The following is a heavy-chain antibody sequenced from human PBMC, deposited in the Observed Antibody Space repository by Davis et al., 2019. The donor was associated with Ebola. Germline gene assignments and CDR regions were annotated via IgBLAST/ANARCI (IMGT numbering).Heavy chain of an antibody. CDR1: GFTFSSYS. J-gene: IGHJ6*04. V-gene: IGHV3-33*08. Sequence: PGGSLRLSCAASGFTFSSYSMNWVRQPPGKGLEWVAVIWYDGRNQYYADSVKGRFTISRDNSKNTLYLQMNSLRAEDTAVYYCVRDTYYYYNTMDVWGKGTAVTVSS. CDR2: IWYDGRNQ. CDR3: VRDTYYYYNTMDV.